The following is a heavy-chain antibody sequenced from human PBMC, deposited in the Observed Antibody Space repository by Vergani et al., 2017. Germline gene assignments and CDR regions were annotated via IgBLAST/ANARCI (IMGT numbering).Heavy chain of an antibody. D-gene: IGHD2-15*01. Sequence: QVQLVESGGGVVQPGRSLRLSCAASGFTFSSYGMHWVRQAPGKGLEWVAVISYDGSNKYYADSMKGRFTISRDNSKNTRYLQMNSLRAEDTAVYYCARGGDYHDYWGQGTLVTVSS. J-gene: IGHJ4*02. CDR3: ARGGDYHDY. V-gene: IGHV3-30*03. CDR2: ISYDGSNK. CDR1: GFTFSSYG.